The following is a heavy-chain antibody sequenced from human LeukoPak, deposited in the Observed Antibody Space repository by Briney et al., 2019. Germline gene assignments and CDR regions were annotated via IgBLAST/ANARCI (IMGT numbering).Heavy chain of an antibody. CDR1: GVSISSYY. Sequence: PSETLSLTCTVSGVSISSYYWSWIRQPPGKGLEWIGYIYYSGNTNYNPSLKSRVTISVDTSKNQFSLKLSSVTAADTAVYYCARVGDPGYCSSTSCFSFDPWGQGILVTVSS. D-gene: IGHD2-2*03. J-gene: IGHJ5*02. CDR2: IYYSGNT. CDR3: ARVGDPGYCSSTSCFSFDP. V-gene: IGHV4-59*01.